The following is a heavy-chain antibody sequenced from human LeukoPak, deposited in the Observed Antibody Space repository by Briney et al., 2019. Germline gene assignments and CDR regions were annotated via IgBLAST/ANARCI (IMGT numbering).Heavy chain of an antibody. Sequence: GGSLRLSCAASGFTFSSYWMSWVRQAPGKGGEWVANIKYDGSEKYSVDSAQGRFTISRDNAKNSLFLQMNSLRAGDTGVYYCTRDHSWGQGTLVTVSS. CDR2: IKYDGSEK. V-gene: IGHV3-7*01. CDR1: GFTFSSYW. D-gene: IGHD4-11*01. CDR3: TRDHS. J-gene: IGHJ4*02.